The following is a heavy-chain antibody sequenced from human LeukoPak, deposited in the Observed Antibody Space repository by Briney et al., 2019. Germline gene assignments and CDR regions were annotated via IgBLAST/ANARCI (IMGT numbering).Heavy chain of an antibody. CDR3: AKSNGYGLVDI. CDR2: INHSRST. CDR1: GGSFSGYY. J-gene: IGHJ3*02. Sequence: SQTLSLTCAVYGGSFSGYYWSWIRQPPAKGLEWIGEINHSRSTNYNPSLKSRVTISLDTSRNQFSLKLTSVTAADTAVYYCAKSNGYGLVDIWGQGTMVTVSS. D-gene: IGHD3-10*01. V-gene: IGHV4-34*01.